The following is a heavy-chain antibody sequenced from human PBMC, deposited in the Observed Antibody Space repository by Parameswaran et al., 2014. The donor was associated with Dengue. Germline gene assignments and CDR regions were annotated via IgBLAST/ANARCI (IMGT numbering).Heavy chain of an antibody. D-gene: IGHD3-3*01. V-gene: IGHV3-23*01. CDR3: AKDGDYDFWSGYKNWFDP. CDR2: ISGSGGST. Sequence: WIRQPPGKGLEWVSAISGSGGSTYYADSVKGRFTISRDNSKNTLYLQMNSLRAEDTAVYYCAKDGDYDFWSGYKNWFDPWGQGTLVTVSS. J-gene: IGHJ5*02.